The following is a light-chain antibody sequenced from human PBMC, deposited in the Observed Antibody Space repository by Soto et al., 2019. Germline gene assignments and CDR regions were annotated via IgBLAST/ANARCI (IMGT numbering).Light chain of an antibody. CDR2: EVT. J-gene: IGLJ2*01. Sequence: QAVVTQPPSASGSPGQSVTISCTGTSSDVGGSNYVSWFQQHPGKAPKLLIYEVTERPSGVPDRFSGSKSGNTASLTVFGLQAEDEADYYCSSFAGFNNFAVFGGGTKLTVL. CDR1: SSDVGGSNY. CDR3: SSFAGFNNFAV. V-gene: IGLV2-8*01.